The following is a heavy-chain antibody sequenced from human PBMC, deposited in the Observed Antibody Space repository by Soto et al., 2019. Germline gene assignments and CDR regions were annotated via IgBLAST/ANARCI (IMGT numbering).Heavy chain of an antibody. Sequence: QVQLLESGGGLVKPGGSQRLSCVTSGFTFSDYYMGWVRQAPGKGLELISYISGSGSYTLYADSVKGRFTVSRDNANNSLSLLMSSLRGEDTAMYYCERDSSPYYGGRKEFGAFDIWGLGTVVTVSS. CDR2: ISGSGSYT. J-gene: IGHJ3*02. D-gene: IGHD3-3*01. CDR1: GFTFSDYY. CDR3: ERDSSPYYGGRKEFGAFDI. V-gene: IGHV3-11*06.